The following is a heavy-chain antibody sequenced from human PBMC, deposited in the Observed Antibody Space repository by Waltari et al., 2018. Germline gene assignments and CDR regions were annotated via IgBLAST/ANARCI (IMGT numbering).Heavy chain of an antibody. V-gene: IGHV4-4*02. J-gene: IGHJ2*01. Sequence: QVQLQESGPGLVKPSGTLSLTCAVSGGSISSSNWWSWVRQPPGKGLEWIGEIYTSGSTNYNPSLKSRVTISVDKSKNQCSLKLSSVTAADTAVYYCARGEVGATGYWYFDLWGRGTLVTVSS. CDR3: ARGEVGATGYWYFDL. D-gene: IGHD1-26*01. CDR1: GGSISSSNW. CDR2: IYTSGST.